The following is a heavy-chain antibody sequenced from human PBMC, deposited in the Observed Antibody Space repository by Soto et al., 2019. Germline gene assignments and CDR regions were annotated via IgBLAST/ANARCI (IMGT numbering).Heavy chain of an antibody. CDR2: INPSGGST. D-gene: IGHD1-7*01. V-gene: IGHV1-46*01. CDR1: GYTFTSYY. J-gene: IGHJ6*02. CDR3: ARDPGTTWGYYYYGMDV. Sequence: GASVKVSCKASGYTFTSYYMHWVRQAPGQGLEWMGIINPSGGSTSYAQKFQGRVTMTRDTSTSTVYMELSSLRSEDTAVYYCARDPGTTWGYYYYGMDVWGQGTTVTVSS.